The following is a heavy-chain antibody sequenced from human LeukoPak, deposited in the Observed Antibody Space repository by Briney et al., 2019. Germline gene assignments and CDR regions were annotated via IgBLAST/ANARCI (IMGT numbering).Heavy chain of an antibody. J-gene: IGHJ4*02. CDR3: ATGRGYCNNNRCPPSPFDY. V-gene: IGHV1-2*02. CDR2: INPNSGGT. CDR1: GYTFTGYY. D-gene: IGHD2-2*01. Sequence: GASVKVSCKASGYTFTGYYMHWVRQAPGQGLEWMGWINPNSGGTNYAQKFQGRVTMTRDTSISTAYMELSRLRSDDTAVYSCATGRGYCNNNRCPPSPFDYWGQGTLVTVSS.